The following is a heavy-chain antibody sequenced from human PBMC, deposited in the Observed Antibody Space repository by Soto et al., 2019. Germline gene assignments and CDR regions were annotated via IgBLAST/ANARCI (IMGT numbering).Heavy chain of an antibody. V-gene: IGHV1-18*01. CDR1: GYTFNGYG. D-gene: IGHD3-22*01. Sequence: QVQLVQSGAEVKRPGASVKVSCRVAGYTFNGYGISWMRQAPGQGLEWMGLVSGNNGDTKYVEKYQGRVTMTIDTTPSTAYMELMSLRSDGTAVYYCARDISHYHDDSGYSNFDYWGQGTLVTV. CDR2: VSGNNGDT. CDR3: ARDISHYHDDSGYSNFDY. J-gene: IGHJ4*02.